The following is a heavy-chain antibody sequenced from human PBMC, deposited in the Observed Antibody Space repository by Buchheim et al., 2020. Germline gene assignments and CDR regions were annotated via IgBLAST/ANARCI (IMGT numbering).Heavy chain of an antibody. V-gene: IGHV3-33*01. Sequence: QVQLVESGGGVVQPGRSLRLSCAASGFTFSSYGMHWVRQAPGKGLEWVAVIWYDGSNKYYADSVKGRFTISRDNSKNTLYLQMNSLRTEDTAVYYCARDFLMVYALDYWGQGTL. J-gene: IGHJ4*02. CDR2: IWYDGSNK. D-gene: IGHD2-8*01. CDR1: GFTFSSYG. CDR3: ARDFLMVYALDY.